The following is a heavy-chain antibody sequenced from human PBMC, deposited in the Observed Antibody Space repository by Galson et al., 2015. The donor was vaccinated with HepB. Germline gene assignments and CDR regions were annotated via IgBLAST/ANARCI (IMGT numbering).Heavy chain of an antibody. Sequence: SLRLSCAASGFTFSSYGMHWVRQAPGKGLEWVAVISYDGSNKYYADSVKGRFTISRDNSKNTLYLQMNSLRAEDTAVYYCARGDGYNWDFDYWGQGTLVTVSS. CDR3: ARGDGYNWDFDY. CDR1: GFTFSSYG. CDR2: ISYDGSNK. J-gene: IGHJ4*02. D-gene: IGHD5-24*01. V-gene: IGHV3-30*03.